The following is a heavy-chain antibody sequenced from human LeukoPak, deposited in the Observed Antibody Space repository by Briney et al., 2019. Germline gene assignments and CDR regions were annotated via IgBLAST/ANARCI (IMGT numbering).Heavy chain of an antibody. Sequence: PSGTLSLTCAVSGGSISSSNWWCWVRQSPGKGLQWIGEIYHSGGTNYNPSLKSRVTVSVDKSNNQFSLKLSSVTAADTAVYYCARWGSGFFDFWGQGSLVTVSS. V-gene: IGHV4-4*02. CDR3: ARWGSGFFDF. CDR2: IYHSGGT. CDR1: GGSISSSNW. D-gene: IGHD3-22*01. J-gene: IGHJ4*02.